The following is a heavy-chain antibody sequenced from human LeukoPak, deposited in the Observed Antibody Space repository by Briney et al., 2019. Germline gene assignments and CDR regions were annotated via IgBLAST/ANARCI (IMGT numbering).Heavy chain of an antibody. V-gene: IGHV4-61*02. D-gene: IGHD6-13*01. CDR1: GGSISSRSYY. J-gene: IGHJ5*02. Sequence: SETLSLTCTVSGGSISSRSYYWNWIRQPAGKGLEWIGRIYTSGSTNYNPSLKSRVTISVDTSKNQFSLKLNSVTAADTAVYYCARDREQQLVLGWFDPWGQGTLVTVSS. CDR3: ARDREQQLVLGWFDP. CDR2: IYTSGST.